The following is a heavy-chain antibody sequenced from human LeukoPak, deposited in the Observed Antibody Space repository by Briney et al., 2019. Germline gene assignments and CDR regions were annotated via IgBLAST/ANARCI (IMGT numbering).Heavy chain of an antibody. CDR3: ARCSDFWSGAAWSMDV. Sequence: SETLSLTCIVSGDSISGSDYYWGWIRQTPGKGLEWIGSVYSSGNTFYNPSLQSRVTVSVDTSKNQFSLKLTSVTAADAAVYYCARCSDFWSGAAWSMDVWGKGTTVTVSS. D-gene: IGHD3-3*01. J-gene: IGHJ6*03. CDR2: VYSSGNT. CDR1: GDSISGSDYY. V-gene: IGHV4-39*07.